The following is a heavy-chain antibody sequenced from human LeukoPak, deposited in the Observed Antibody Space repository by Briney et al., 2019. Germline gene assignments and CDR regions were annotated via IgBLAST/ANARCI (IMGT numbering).Heavy chain of an antibody. D-gene: IGHD5-18*01. V-gene: IGHV1-2*02. CDR3: ARVPPRGYSYGRFDY. CDR2: INPNSSGT. CDR1: GYTFTSYY. J-gene: IGHJ4*02. Sequence: ASVKVSCKASGYTFTSYYMHWVRQAPGQGLEWMGWINPNSSGTNYAQKFQGRVTMTRDTSISTAYMELSRLRSDDTAVYYCARVPPRGYSYGRFDYWGQGTLVTVSS.